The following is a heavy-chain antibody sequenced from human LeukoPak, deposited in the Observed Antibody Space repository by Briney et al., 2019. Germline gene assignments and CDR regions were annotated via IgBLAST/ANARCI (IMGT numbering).Heavy chain of an antibody. J-gene: IGHJ3*02. CDR2: IYYSGST. Sequence: PSQTLSLTCTVSGGSISSGDFYWSWIRQPPGKGLEWIGYIYYSGSTYYNPSLKSRVTMSVDTSKNQFSLKLSPVTAADAAVYYCARYCYTTSYYLGKTFDIWGQGTIVTVSS. D-gene: IGHD2-2*01. CDR3: ARYCYTTSYYLGKTFDI. CDR1: GGSISSGDFY. V-gene: IGHV4-30-4*01.